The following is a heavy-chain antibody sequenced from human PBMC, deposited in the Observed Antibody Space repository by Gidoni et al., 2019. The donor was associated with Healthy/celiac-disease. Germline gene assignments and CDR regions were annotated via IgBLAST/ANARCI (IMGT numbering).Heavy chain of an antibody. V-gene: IGHV3-48*01. Sequence: EVQLVESGGGLVQPGGSLRLSCAASGFTFSRYSMNWVRQAPGKGLEWVSYISSSSSTIYYADSVKGRFTISRDNAKNSLYLQMNSLRAEDTAVYYCARDVGSSGWYGSFDYWGQGTLVTVSS. J-gene: IGHJ4*02. D-gene: IGHD6-19*01. CDR3: ARDVGSSGWYGSFDY. CDR1: GFTFSRYS. CDR2: ISSSSSTI.